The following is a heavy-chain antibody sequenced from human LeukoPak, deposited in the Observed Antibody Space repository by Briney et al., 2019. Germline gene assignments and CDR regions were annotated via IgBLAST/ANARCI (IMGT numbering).Heavy chain of an antibody. CDR2: ISAYNGNT. J-gene: IGHJ6*03. CDR1: GYTFTSYG. Sequence: ASVKVSCKASGYTFTSYGISWVRQAPGQGLEWMGWISAYNGNTNYAQKLQGRVTMTTDTSTSTAYTELRSLRSDDTAVYYCARDRSNYWNYMDVWGKGTTVTVSS. V-gene: IGHV1-18*01. CDR3: ARDRSNYWNYMDV. D-gene: IGHD4-11*01.